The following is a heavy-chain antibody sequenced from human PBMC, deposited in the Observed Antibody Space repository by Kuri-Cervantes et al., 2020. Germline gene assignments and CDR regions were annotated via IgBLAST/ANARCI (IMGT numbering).Heavy chain of an antibody. V-gene: IGHV3-23*01. CDR1: GFTFSSYA. CDR2: ISGSCGST. J-gene: IGHJ4*02. Sequence: GESLKISCAASGFTFSSYAMSWVRQAPGTGQEWVSAISGSCGSTYYADSVKARFTISRHNSKNTLYLQMNSLGADDTAVYYCARDAGDGSYVAIDFWGQGTLVTVSS. D-gene: IGHD1-26*01. CDR3: ARDAGDGSYVAIDF.